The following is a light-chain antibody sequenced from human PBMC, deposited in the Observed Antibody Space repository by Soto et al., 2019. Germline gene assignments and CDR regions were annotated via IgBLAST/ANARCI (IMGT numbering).Light chain of an antibody. CDR2: SNN. CDR1: SSNIGSNT. V-gene: IGLV1-44*01. J-gene: IGLJ2*01. Sequence: QPVLTQPPSASGTPGQRVTISCSGSSSNIGSNTVNWYQQLPGTAPKLLIYSNNQRPSGVPDRFSGSKSGTSASLAISGLQSEDEADYYCAAWDDSLNGVVFVGWAKRTVL. CDR3: AAWDDSLNGVV.